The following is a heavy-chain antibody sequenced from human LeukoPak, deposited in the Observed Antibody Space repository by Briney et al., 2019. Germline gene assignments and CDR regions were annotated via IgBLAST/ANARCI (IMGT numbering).Heavy chain of an antibody. CDR2: IYYSGST. Sequence: PSETLSLTCAVYGGSFSGYYWSWIRQPPGKGLEWIGSIYYSGSTYYNPSLKSRVTISVDTSKNQFSLKLSSVTAADTAVYYCARLWSSGTGGVVDYWGQGTLVTVSS. V-gene: IGHV4-34*01. CDR3: ARLWSSGTGGVVDY. J-gene: IGHJ4*02. D-gene: IGHD6-19*01. CDR1: GGSFSGYY.